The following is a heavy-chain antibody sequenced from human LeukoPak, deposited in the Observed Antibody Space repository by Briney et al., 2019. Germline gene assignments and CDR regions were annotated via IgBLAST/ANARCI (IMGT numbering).Heavy chain of an antibody. CDR1: GYTFTGYY. D-gene: IGHD2-2*01. CDR3: ARIGGYCSGTSCYRRDFDY. Sequence: ASVKVSCKASGYTFTGYYMHWVRQVPRQGLEWMGWINPNSGGTNYAQKFQGRVTMTRDTSISTAYMELSRLRSDDTAVYYCARIGGYCSGTSCYRRDFDYWGQGTLVTVSS. CDR2: INPNSGGT. V-gene: IGHV1-2*02. J-gene: IGHJ4*02.